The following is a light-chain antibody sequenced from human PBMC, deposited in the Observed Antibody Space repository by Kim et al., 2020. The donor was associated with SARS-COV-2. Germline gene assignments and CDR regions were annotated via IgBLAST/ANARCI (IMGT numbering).Light chain of an antibody. CDR2: DAS. V-gene: IGKV3-20*01. J-gene: IGKJ5*01. CDR1: QSLSSGY. Sequence: EIVLTQSPGTLSLSPGERATLSCRASQSLSSGYVAWYQQKPGQAPRLLIYDASSRATGIPDRFSGSGSGTDFTLSISRLEPEDFAVYSCQQYGSSPTFGQGTPLEIK. CDR3: QQYGSSPT.